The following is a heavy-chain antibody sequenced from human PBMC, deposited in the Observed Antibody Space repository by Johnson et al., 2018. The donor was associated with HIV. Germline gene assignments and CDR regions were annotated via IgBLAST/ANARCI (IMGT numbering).Heavy chain of an antibody. J-gene: IGHJ3*02. D-gene: IGHD5-12*01. CDR3: ARGGGWATDAFDI. Sequence: VQLVESGGGVVQPGRSLRLSCVASGFTLSTYGMHWVRQAPGKGLEWVAVMSYDGSNKYYADSVKGRFTISRDSSKNTLYLQMNSLRAEDTAVYYCARGGGWATDAFDIWGQGTMVTVSS. V-gene: IGHV3-30*03. CDR2: MSYDGSNK. CDR1: GFTLSTYG.